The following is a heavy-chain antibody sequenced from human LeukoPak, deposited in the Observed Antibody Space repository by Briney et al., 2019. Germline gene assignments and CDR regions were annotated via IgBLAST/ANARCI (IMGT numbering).Heavy chain of an antibody. CDR2: IYHSGST. D-gene: IGHD5-18*01. CDR1: GGSISSNSYY. Sequence: SETLSLTCTVSGGSISSNSYYWGWIRQPPGKGLEWIGSIYHSGSTHYSPSLESRVTISVDTSKNQFSLKLASVTAADTAIYYCAKGAGGFSYYNWFDPWGQGTLVTVSS. J-gene: IGHJ5*02. CDR3: AKGAGGFSYYNWFDP. V-gene: IGHV4-39*07.